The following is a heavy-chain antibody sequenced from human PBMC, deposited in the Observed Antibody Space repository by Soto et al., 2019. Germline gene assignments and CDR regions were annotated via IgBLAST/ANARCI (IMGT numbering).Heavy chain of an antibody. CDR2: IIPIFGTA. Sequence: SVKVSCKASGGTFSSYTISWVRQAPGQGLEWMGGIIPIFGTANYAQKFQGRVTITADESTSTAYMELSSLRSEDTAVYYCARAPDYYDSSGYPFWGQGTQVTVSS. CDR1: GGTFSSYT. V-gene: IGHV1-69*13. J-gene: IGHJ4*02. D-gene: IGHD3-22*01. CDR3: ARAPDYYDSSGYPF.